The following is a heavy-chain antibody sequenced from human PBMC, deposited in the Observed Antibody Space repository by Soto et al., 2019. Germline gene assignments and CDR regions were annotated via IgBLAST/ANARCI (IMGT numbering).Heavy chain of an antibody. CDR1: GGSISSYY. CDR2: IYYSGST. V-gene: IGHV4-59*01. D-gene: IGHD3-16*02. J-gene: IGHJ5*02. Sequence: SETLSLTCTVSGGSISSYYWSWIRQPPGKGLEWIGYIYYSGSTNYNPSLKSRVTISVDTSKNQFSLKLSSVTAADTAVYYCGRESYDYIWGSYRYTTNWFDPWGQGTLVTVSS. CDR3: GRESYDYIWGSYRYTTNWFDP.